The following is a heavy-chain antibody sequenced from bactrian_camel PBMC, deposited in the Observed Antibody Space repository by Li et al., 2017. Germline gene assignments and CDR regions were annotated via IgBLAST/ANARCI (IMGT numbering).Heavy chain of an antibody. V-gene: IGHV3S1*01. CDR2: IYTGSGRT. Sequence: HVQLVESGGGSVKAGGSLTLTCVASGYTYNHYCMGWFRLAPGKEREGVGSIYTGSGRTYYVDSVKGRFTISIDDAKNILYLQMNSLQTEDTAVYYCAAGSQPEAMRGRAPMGQGTQVTVS. CDR1: GYTYNHYC. D-gene: IGHD1*01. J-gene: IGHJ4*01.